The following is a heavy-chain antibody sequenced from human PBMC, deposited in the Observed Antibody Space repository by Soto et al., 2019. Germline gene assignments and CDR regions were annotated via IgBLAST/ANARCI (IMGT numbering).Heavy chain of an antibody. Sequence: SETLSLTCFVSGGSVSNKTYYWSWIRQPPGKRLEWIGYVYYSGTTNYNPSLKSRVTISVDLSKNQFSLRLSSVTTADTALYYCARTTAVPNTLRSRYFFDYWGQGTLVTVSS. V-gene: IGHV4-61*01. D-gene: IGHD4-17*01. CDR3: ARTTAVPNTLRSRYFFDY. CDR2: VYYSGTT. J-gene: IGHJ4*02. CDR1: GGSVSNKTYY.